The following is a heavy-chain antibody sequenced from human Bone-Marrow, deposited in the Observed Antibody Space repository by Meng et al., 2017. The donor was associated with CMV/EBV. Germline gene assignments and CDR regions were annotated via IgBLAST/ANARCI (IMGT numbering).Heavy chain of an antibody. CDR1: GFTFSDYC. Sequence: GGSLRLSCAASGFTFSDYCMNWVRQAPGKGLEWVSSISSSSSYIYYADSVKGRFTISRDNAKNSLYLQMNNLRAEDTAVYYCARARGPNYWGQGTLVTVSS. CDR2: ISSSSSYI. CDR3: ARARGPNY. V-gene: IGHV3-21*01. J-gene: IGHJ4*02. D-gene: IGHD3-16*01.